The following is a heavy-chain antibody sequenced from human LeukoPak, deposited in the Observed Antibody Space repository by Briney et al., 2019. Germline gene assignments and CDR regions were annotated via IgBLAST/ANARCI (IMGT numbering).Heavy chain of an antibody. D-gene: IGHD3-22*01. CDR2: IVVGSGNT. CDR1: GFTFTSSA. Sequence: ASVKVSCKASGFTFTSSAMQWVRQARGQRLEWIGWIVVGSGNTNYAQKFQERVTITRDMSTSTAYMELSSLRSEDTAVYYCAAGSPYYDSSGYPYYYYYGMGVWGQGTTVTVSS. J-gene: IGHJ6*02. V-gene: IGHV1-58*02. CDR3: AAGSPYYDSSGYPYYYYYGMGV.